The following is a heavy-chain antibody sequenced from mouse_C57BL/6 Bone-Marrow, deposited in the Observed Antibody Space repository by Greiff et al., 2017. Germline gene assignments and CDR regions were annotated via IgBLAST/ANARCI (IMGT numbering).Heavy chain of an antibody. Sequence: ESGPGLVKPSQSLSLTCSVTGYSITSGYYWNWIRQFPGNKLEWMGYISYDGSNNYNPSLKNRISITRDTSKNQFFLKLNSVTTEDTATYNCARGPLRSWAMDYWGQGTSVTVSS. J-gene: IGHJ4*01. CDR1: GYSITSGYY. V-gene: IGHV3-6*01. CDR3: ARGPLRSWAMDY. CDR2: ISYDGSN. D-gene: IGHD1-1*01.